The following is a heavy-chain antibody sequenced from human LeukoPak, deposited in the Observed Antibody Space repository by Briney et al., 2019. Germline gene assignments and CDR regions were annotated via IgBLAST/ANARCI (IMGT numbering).Heavy chain of an antibody. J-gene: IGHJ3*02. CDR1: GFTFSSYH. D-gene: IGHD3-22*01. V-gene: IGHV3-21*01. CDR2: ISGSSTYI. CDR3: ARDPEYYYDSGFDI. Sequence: PGGSLRLSCAASGFTFSSYHINWVRQAPGRGLEWVSSISGSSTYIYYADSVKGRFSISRDNAKNSLYLQMNSLRAEDTAVYYCARDPEYYYDSGFDIWGQGTMVTVSS.